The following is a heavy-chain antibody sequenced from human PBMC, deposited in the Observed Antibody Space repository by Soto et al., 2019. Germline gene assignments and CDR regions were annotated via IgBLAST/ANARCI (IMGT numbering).Heavy chain of an antibody. CDR2: IIPIFGTA. J-gene: IGHJ4*02. CDR3: ARHPFYENRYYYSIGFDN. Sequence: SVKVSCKASGGTFSSYAISWVRQAPGQGLEWMGGIIPIFGTANYAQKFQGRVTITADESTSTAYMELSSLRSEDTAVYYCARHPFYENRYYYSIGFDNWGQGTLVTVSS. D-gene: IGHD2-21*02. CDR1: GGTFSSYA. V-gene: IGHV1-69*13.